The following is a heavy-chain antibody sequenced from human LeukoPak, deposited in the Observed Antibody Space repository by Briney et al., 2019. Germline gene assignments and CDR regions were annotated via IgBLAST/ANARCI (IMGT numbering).Heavy chain of an antibody. J-gene: IGHJ4*02. CDR1: GLTVSHNY. V-gene: IGHV3-53*01. CDR2: AYPGGAT. D-gene: IGHD6-13*01. Sequence: GGSLRLSCAASGLTVSHNYMTWVRQAPGKGLEWLSVAYPGGATHYADSVKGRFTISTDNSKNTLYLQMNSLRAEDTAVYYCARDSAAAAGTPDYWGQGTLVTVSS. CDR3: ARDSAAAAGTPDY.